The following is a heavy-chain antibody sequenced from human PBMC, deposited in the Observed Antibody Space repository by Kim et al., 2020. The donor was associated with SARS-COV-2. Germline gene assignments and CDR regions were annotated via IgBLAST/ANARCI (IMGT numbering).Heavy chain of an antibody. V-gene: IGHV4-31*02. Sequence: YNPSLKGRIAISIDTSKNQFSRRLSSVTAADTAVYYCARDRASITLDAFDIWGQGRMVTVAS. D-gene: IGHD1-1*01. J-gene: IGHJ3*02. CDR3: ARDRASITLDAFDI.